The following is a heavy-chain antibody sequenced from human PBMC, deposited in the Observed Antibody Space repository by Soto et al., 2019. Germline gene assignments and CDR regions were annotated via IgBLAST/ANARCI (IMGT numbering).Heavy chain of an antibody. CDR1: GFTFYEYA. V-gene: IGHV3-9*01. Sequence: EVQLVESGGGLVQPGRSLRLSCAASGFTFYEYAMHWVRQAPGKGLEWVSGISWNSVYIGYADSVKGQFTISRDNAKNSLYLQMNSLRAEDTALYYCAKEREYTSSWYGRGYYFDYWGQGTLVTVSS. J-gene: IGHJ4*02. CDR2: ISWNSVYI. CDR3: AKEREYTSSWYGRGYYFDY. D-gene: IGHD6-13*01.